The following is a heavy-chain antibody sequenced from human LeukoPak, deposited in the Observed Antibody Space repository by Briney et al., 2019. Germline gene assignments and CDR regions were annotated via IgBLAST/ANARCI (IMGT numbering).Heavy chain of an antibody. J-gene: IGHJ4*02. D-gene: IGHD5-12*01. Sequence: PSEPLSLTCTVSGDSISTYYWSWLRQPPGKGLEWIGYMYYSGSTNYNPSLKSRVTISLDTPKNQFSLRLNSVTAADTAVYYCARGVAGYGPYDYWGQGTLVTVSS. CDR1: GDSISTYY. CDR3: ARGVAGYGPYDY. CDR2: MYYSGST. V-gene: IGHV4-59*01.